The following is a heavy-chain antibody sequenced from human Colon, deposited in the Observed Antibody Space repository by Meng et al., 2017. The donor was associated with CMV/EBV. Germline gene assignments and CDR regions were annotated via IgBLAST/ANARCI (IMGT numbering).Heavy chain of an antibody. CDR2: IYSNGRI. V-gene: IGHV4-4*07. Sequence: QRQSKESGPGWVRPSETLSLTCTVSGGSISGHYWTWIRRPAGEGLQWLGRIYSNGRIDENYSLRSRVTISVDTSKNQMSLRLTSVTAADTAVYYCGRAGARGVPIDVWGRGTLVTVSS. J-gene: IGHJ1*01. D-gene: IGHD3-10*01. CDR1: GGSISGHY. CDR3: GRAGARGVPIDV.